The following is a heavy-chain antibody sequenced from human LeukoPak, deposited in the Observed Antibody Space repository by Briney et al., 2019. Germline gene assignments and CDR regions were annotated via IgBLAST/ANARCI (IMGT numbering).Heavy chain of an antibody. D-gene: IGHD3-22*01. CDR3: AGDYDSSGYYQNFDY. CDR2: IIPIFGTA. CDR1: GGTFISYA. Sequence: GASVKVSCKASGGTFISYAFRWARQAPGQWLEWMGGIIPIFGTANYAQKFQGRVTITADESTSTAYMELSSLRSEDTAVYYCAGDYDSSGYYQNFDYWGQGTLVTVSS. V-gene: IGHV1-69*13. J-gene: IGHJ4*02.